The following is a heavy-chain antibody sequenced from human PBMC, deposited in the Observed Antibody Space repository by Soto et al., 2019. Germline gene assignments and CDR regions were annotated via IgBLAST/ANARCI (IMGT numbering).Heavy chain of an antibody. V-gene: IGHV3-30-3*01. CDR3: ARERGITIFRGSGMDV. CDR1: GFTFSSYA. Sequence: QVQLVESGGGVVQPGRSLRLSCAASGFTFSSYAMHWVRQAPGKGLEWVAVISYDGSNKYYADSVKGRFTISRDNSKNTLYLQMNSLRAEDTAVYYCARERGITIFRGSGMDVWGQGTTVTVSS. D-gene: IGHD3-3*01. CDR2: ISYDGSNK. J-gene: IGHJ6*02.